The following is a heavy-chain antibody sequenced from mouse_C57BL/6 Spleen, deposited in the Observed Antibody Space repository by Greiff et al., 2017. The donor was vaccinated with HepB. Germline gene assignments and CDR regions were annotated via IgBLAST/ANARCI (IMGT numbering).Heavy chain of an antibody. J-gene: IGHJ3*01. CDR2: IYPGSGNT. CDR3: ARRGDDYPWFAY. Sequence: QVQLKESGAELVRPGASVKLSCKASGYTFTDYYINWVKQRPGQGLEWIARIYPGSGNTYYNEKFKGKATLTAEKSSSTAYMQLSSLTSEDSAVYFCARRGDDYPWFAYWGQGTLVTVSA. CDR1: GYTFTDYY. V-gene: IGHV1-76*01. D-gene: IGHD2-4*01.